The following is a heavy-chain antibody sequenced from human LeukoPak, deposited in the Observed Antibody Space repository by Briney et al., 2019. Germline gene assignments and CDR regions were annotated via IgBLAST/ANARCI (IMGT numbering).Heavy chain of an antibody. CDR1: GFTFSSYS. D-gene: IGHD1-26*01. J-gene: IGHJ4*02. CDR2: ISSSSSYI. Sequence: PGGSLRLSCAASGFTFSSYSMNWVRQAPGKGLEWVSSISSSSSYIYYADSVKGRFTISRDNAKNSLYLQMNSLRVEDTAVYYCARDLYSGSYYDFDYWGQGTLVTVSS. CDR3: ARDLYSGSYYDFDY. V-gene: IGHV3-21*01.